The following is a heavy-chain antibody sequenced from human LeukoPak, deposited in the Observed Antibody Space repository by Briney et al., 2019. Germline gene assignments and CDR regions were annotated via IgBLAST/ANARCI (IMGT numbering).Heavy chain of an antibody. CDR2: ISSSGSTI. D-gene: IGHD2-2*01. CDR3: ASWVVPAAIDY. J-gene: IGHJ4*02. V-gene: IGHV3-48*04. Sequence: GGSLRLSCAASGFTFSSYSMNWVRQAPGKGLEWVSYISSSGSTIYYADSVKGRFTISRDNAKNSLYLQMNSLRAEDTAVYYCASWVVPAAIDYWGQGTLVTVSS. CDR1: GFTFSSYS.